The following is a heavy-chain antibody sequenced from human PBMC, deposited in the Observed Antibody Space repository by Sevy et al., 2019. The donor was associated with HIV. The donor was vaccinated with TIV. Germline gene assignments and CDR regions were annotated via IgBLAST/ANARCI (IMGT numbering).Heavy chain of an antibody. J-gene: IGHJ4*02. CDR2: IYHSGST. Sequence: SETVSLTCAVSGGSISSSNWWSWVRQPPGKGLEWIGEIYHSGSTNYNPSLKSRVTISVDKSKNQFSLKLSSVTAADTAVYYCAAGGVRYSYGASYFDYWGQGTLVTVSS. CDR1: GGSISSSNW. D-gene: IGHD5-18*01. CDR3: AAGGVRYSYGASYFDY. V-gene: IGHV4-4*02.